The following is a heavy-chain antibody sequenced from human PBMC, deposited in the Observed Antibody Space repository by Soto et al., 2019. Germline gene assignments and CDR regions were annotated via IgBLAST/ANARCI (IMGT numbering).Heavy chain of an antibody. CDR3: AKVLLTYTSGWYHPHFDY. V-gene: IGHV3-30*18. CDR1: GFTFSSYV. J-gene: IGHJ4*02. CDR2: VSNDGSNK. D-gene: IGHD6-19*01. Sequence: GGSLRLSCAASGFTFSSYVKHWVRQAPGKGMEWVAVVSNDGSNKDYADPVKGRFTISRDNSKNTLYLQMNSLRAEDTAVYYCAKVLLTYTSGWYHPHFDYWAQATLATVSS.